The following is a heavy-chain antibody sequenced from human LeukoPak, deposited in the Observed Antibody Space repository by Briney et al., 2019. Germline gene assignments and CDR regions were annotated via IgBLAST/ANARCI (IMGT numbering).Heavy chain of an antibody. CDR1: GGSISSGDYY. CDR2: IYYSGST. J-gene: IGHJ4*02. CDR3: ARDGGRDDSSGYYYGFDY. V-gene: IGHV4-30-4*08. Sequence: SETLSLTCTVSGGSISSGDYYWSWIRQPAGKGLEWIGYIYYSGSTYYNPSLKSRVTISVDTSKNQFSLKLSSVTAADTAVYYCARDGGRDDSSGYYYGFDYWGQGTLVTVSS. D-gene: IGHD3-22*01.